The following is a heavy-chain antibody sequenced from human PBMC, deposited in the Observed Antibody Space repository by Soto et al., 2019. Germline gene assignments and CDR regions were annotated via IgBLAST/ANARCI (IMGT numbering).Heavy chain of an antibody. Sequence: GGSLRLSCAASGFIFTNCSMNWVRQAPGKGLEWVSSFTSSSYIYYAGSVKGRFTISRGNAKNSLYLQMNSLRAEDTAVYYCARDKASSGDYGAYFYYGMDVWGQGTTVTVSS. J-gene: IGHJ6*02. V-gene: IGHV3-21*01. CDR1: GFIFTNCS. CDR2: FTSSSYI. CDR3: ARDKASSGDYGAYFYYGMDV. D-gene: IGHD4-17*01.